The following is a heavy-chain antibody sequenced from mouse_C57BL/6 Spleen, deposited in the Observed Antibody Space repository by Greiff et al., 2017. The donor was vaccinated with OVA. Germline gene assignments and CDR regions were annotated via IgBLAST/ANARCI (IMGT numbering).Heavy chain of an antibody. CDR2: INPSNGGT. CDR1: GYTFTSYW. Sequence: QVQLQQSGTELVKPGASVKLSCKASGYTFTSYWMHWVKQRPGQGLEWIGNINPSNGGTNYNEKFKSKATLTVDKSSSTAYMQLSSLTSEDSAVYYCARGLGPSYAMDYWGQGTSVTVSS. D-gene: IGHD4-1*01. V-gene: IGHV1-53*01. CDR3: ARGLGPSYAMDY. J-gene: IGHJ4*01.